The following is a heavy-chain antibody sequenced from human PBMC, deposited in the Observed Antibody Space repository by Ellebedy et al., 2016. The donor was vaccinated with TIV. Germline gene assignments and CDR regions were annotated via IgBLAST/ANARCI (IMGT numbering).Heavy chain of an antibody. Sequence: GGSLRLSXAASGFTFSSYAMSWVRQAPGKGLEWVSAISGSGGSTYYADSVKGRFTISRDNSKNTLYLQMNSLRAEDTAVYYCARVTDSSGWCNWGQGTLVTVSS. CDR1: GFTFSSYA. CDR3: ARVTDSSGWCN. CDR2: ISGSGGST. D-gene: IGHD6-19*01. J-gene: IGHJ4*02. V-gene: IGHV3-23*01.